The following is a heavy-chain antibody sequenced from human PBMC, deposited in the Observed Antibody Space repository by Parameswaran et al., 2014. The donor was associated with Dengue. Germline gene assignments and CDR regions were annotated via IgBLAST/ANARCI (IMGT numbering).Heavy chain of an antibody. Sequence: RWIRQPPGKGLEWVSAISGSGGSTYYADPAKGRFTISRDNSKNTLYLQMNSLRAEDTAVYYCAKARLSSSDDHLLTPFYYYYYGMDVWGQGTTVTVSS. V-gene: IGHV3-23*01. CDR3: AKARLSSSDDHLLTPFYYYYYGMDV. J-gene: IGHJ6*02. CDR2: ISGSGGST. D-gene: IGHD6-6*01.